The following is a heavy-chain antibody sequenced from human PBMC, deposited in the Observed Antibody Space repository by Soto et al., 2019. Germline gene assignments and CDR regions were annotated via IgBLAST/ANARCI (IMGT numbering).Heavy chain of an antibody. CDR2: INHSGST. CDR1: GRPFRGYL. CDR3: ARQVVTASSPIYYFDY. Sequence: SETLSLPCADYGRPFRGYLWTWIRQPPGTGLEWIGEINHSGSTNYNPSLKSRVTISVDTSKNQFSLKLTSVTAADTAMYYCARQVVTASSPIYYFDYWGQG. V-gene: IGHV4-34*01. D-gene: IGHD2-21*02. J-gene: IGHJ4*02.